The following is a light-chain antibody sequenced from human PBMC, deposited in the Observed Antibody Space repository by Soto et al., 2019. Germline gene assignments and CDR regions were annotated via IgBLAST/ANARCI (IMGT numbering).Light chain of an antibody. Sequence: DIQMTQSPSTLSASVGDRVNITCRASQMIYTWLAWYQQRPGKAPKLLIYEASSLDVGVPSRFSGSGSGTEFTLTISSLQPDDFATYYCQQYNTFWTVGQGTKVDIK. CDR2: EAS. CDR1: QMIYTW. CDR3: QQYNTFWT. J-gene: IGKJ1*01. V-gene: IGKV1-5*03.